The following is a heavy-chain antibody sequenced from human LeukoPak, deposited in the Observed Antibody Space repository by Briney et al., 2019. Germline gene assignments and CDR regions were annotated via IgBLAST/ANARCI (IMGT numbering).Heavy chain of an antibody. CDR2: INPSGGST. Sequence: ASVKVSCKASGYTFTSYYMHWVRQAPGQGLEWMGIINPSGGSTSYAQKFQGRVTMTRDMSTSTVYMELSSLRSEDTAVYYCARDTIAVAGIGGFDYWGQGTLVTVSS. D-gene: IGHD6-19*01. CDR1: GYTFTSYY. J-gene: IGHJ4*02. V-gene: IGHV1-46*01. CDR3: ARDTIAVAGIGGFDY.